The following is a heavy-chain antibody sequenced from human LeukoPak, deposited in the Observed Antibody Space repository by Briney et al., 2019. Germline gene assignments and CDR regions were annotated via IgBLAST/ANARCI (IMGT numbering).Heavy chain of an antibody. D-gene: IGHD6-19*01. V-gene: IGHV3-23*01. CDR1: GFIFSSYS. J-gene: IGHJ4*02. Sequence: GGSLRLSCAPSGFIFSSYSMSWVRQAPGKGLEWVSGISGSGDSTYYADSVKGRFTISRDNSKNTLYLQMNSLRAEDTAVYYCARRSGIAVAGAFDYWGQGTLVTVSS. CDR3: ARRSGIAVAGAFDY. CDR2: ISGSGDST.